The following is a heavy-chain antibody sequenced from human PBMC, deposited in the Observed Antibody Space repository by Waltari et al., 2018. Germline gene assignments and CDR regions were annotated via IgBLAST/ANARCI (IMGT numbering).Heavy chain of an antibody. CDR2: ISYDGSNK. CDR3: ARGSPHYYDSSGYPDAFDI. CDR1: GFPFSSYA. Sequence: QVQLVESGGGVVQPGRSLRLSCAASGFPFSSYAMHWVRQAPGKGLEWVAVISYDGSNKYYADSVKGRFTISRDNSKNTLYLQMNSLRAEDTAVYYCARGSPHYYDSSGYPDAFDIWGQGTMVTVSS. V-gene: IGHV3-30-3*01. J-gene: IGHJ3*02. D-gene: IGHD3-22*01.